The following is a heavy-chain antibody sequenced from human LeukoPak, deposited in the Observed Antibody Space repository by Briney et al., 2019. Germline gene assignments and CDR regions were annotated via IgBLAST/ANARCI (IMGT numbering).Heavy chain of an antibody. CDR1: GFTFSRFS. CDR2: IYVTGNYI. D-gene: IGHD1-14*01. J-gene: IGHJ4*02. V-gene: IGHV3-21*01. CDR3: AREFNTIGNFDF. Sequence: NPGGSLRLSCAPSGFTFSRFSFRWVRQAPGKGLEWVASIYVTGNYINYADSVKGRVTISRDNANNSVYLQMNSLRADDTAVYYCAREFNTIGNFDFWGQGTLVTVSS.